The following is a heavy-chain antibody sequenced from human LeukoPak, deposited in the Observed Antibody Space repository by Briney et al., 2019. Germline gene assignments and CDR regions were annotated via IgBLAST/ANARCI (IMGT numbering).Heavy chain of an antibody. CDR2: INPNSGGT. D-gene: IGHD3-22*01. Sequence: GASVTVSFKASGGTFISYAIRWVRQAPGQGLEWMGWINPNSGGTNYAQKFQGRVTMTRDTSISTAYMELSRLRSDDTAVYYCARDYYDSSGFGAFDIWGQGTMVTVSS. V-gene: IGHV1-2*02. J-gene: IGHJ3*02. CDR1: GGTFISYA. CDR3: ARDYYDSSGFGAFDI.